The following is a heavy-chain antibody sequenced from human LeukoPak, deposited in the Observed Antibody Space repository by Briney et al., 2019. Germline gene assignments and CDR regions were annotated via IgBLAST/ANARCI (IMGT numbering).Heavy chain of an antibody. CDR3: ARDKRDSSGYYYGVDY. V-gene: IGHV3-48*03. J-gene: IGHJ4*02. D-gene: IGHD3-22*01. CDR1: VFTFSSYE. Sequence: PGGSLRLSCAASVFTFSSYEMNWVRQAPGKGLEWVSYISSSGSTIYYADSVKGRFTISRDNAKNSLYLQMNSLRAEDTAVYYCARDKRDSSGYYYGVDYWGQGTLVTVSS. CDR2: ISSSGSTI.